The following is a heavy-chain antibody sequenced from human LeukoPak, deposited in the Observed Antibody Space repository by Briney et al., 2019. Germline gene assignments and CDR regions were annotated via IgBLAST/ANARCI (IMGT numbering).Heavy chain of an antibody. D-gene: IGHD4-17*01. CDR3: ANPFVYGDYVEGH. V-gene: IGHV3-30*18. Sequence: GGSLRLSCVASGFTFSSYGMHWVRQAPGKGLEWVAVISYDGSNKYYADSVKGRFTISRDNSKNTLYLQMNSLRAEDTAVYYCANPFVYGDYVEGHWGQGTLVTVSS. CDR1: GFTFSSYG. J-gene: IGHJ4*02. CDR2: ISYDGSNK.